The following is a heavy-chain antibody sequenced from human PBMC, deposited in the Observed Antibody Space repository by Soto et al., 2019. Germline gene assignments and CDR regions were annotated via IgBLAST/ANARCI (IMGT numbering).Heavy chain of an antibody. V-gene: IGHV4-30-4*01. CDR2: IYYSGST. CDR3: ALRQEWGSWALDY. D-gene: IGHD6-13*01. J-gene: IGHJ4*02. CDR1: GGSISSGDYY. Sequence: PSETLSLTCTVSGGSISSGDYYWIWIRHPPGKGLEWIGYIYYSGSTYYNPSLKSRVTISVDTSKNQFSLKLSSVTAADTAVYYCALRQEWGSWALDYWGQGTLVTVSS.